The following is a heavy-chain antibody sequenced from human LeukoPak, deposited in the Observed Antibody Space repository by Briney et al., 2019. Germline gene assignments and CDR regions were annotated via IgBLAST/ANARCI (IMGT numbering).Heavy chain of an antibody. J-gene: IGHJ4*02. CDR3: ARDLFDY. CDR1: GFTFSSYA. CDR2: IKQDGSAE. V-gene: IGHV3-7*01. Sequence: PGGSLRLSCAASGFTFSSYAMSWVRQAPGKGLEWVATIKQDGSAEFYVDSVKGRFTISRDSAKNSLYLQMNSLRDDDTAVYYCARDLFDYWGRGTLVTVSS.